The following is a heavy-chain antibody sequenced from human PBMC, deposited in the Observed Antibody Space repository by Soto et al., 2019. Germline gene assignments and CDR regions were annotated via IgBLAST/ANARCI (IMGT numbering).Heavy chain of an antibody. CDR3: AALSGSGSYYNPGDAFDI. D-gene: IGHD3-10*01. J-gene: IGHJ3*02. CDR1: GFTFSSYG. Sequence: GGSLILCCAASGFTFSSYGRHWVRQAPGKGLEWVAVIWYDGSNKYYADSVKGRFTISRDNSKNTLYLQMNSLRAEDTAVYYCAALSGSGSYYNPGDAFDIWGQGTMVTVSS. CDR2: IWYDGSNK. V-gene: IGHV3-33*01.